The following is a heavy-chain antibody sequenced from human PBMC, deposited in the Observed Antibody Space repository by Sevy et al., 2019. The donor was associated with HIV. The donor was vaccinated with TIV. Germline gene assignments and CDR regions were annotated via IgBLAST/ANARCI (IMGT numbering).Heavy chain of an antibody. CDR3: AREGCTKPHDY. D-gene: IGHD2-8*01. J-gene: IGHJ4*02. Sequence: GGSLRLSCVASGFNFNIYSMSWVRQAPGKRLEWVSTLSFGCGRINHADSVQGRFTMSRDDSKKTVYLGMNSLRPEDTAVYYCAREGCTKPHDYWGQGTLVTVSS. V-gene: IGHV3-23*01. CDR2: LSFGCGRI. CDR1: GFNFNIYS.